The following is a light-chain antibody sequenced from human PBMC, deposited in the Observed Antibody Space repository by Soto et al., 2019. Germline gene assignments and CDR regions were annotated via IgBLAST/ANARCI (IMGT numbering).Light chain of an antibody. J-gene: IGKJ1*01. CDR1: QSISSW. CDR2: DAY. V-gene: IGKV1-5*01. CDR3: QQYNSYSRT. Sequence: IQMTQAPATRSASVGDRVTITCRASQSISSWLAWYQQKPGKAPKVLIWDAYTLQRGVPSRFSGSGSGTEFTLTISSLQPDDFATYYCQQYNSYSRTFGQGTKVDIK.